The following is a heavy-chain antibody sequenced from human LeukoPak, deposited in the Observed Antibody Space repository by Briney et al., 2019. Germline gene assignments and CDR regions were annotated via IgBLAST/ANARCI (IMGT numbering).Heavy chain of an antibody. V-gene: IGHV4-59*08. CDR2: IYYSGST. CDR1: GGSFSGYY. Sequence: SETLSLTCAVYGGSFSGYYWRWIRQPPGKGLEWIGNIYYSGSTNYNPSLKSRVTISVDTSKNQFSLKLSSVTAADTAVYYCARHVPYYYDSSGYSDFDYWGQGTLVTVSS. CDR3: ARHVPYYYDSSGYSDFDY. D-gene: IGHD3-22*01. J-gene: IGHJ4*02.